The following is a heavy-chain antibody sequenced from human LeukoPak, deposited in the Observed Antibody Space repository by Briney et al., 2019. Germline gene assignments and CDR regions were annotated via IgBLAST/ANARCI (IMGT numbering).Heavy chain of an antibody. CDR1: GFTFSSYW. J-gene: IGHJ4*02. D-gene: IGHD1-14*01. V-gene: IGHV3-74*03. CDR3: TRSTAPYFDY. CDR2: IKSDGSVT. Sequence: GGSLRLSCVASGFTFSSYWMHWVRQAPGKGLVWVSRIKSDGSVTTYADSVKGRFTISRDNAKNTLYLQMSSLRAEDTAAYFCTRSTAPYFDYWGQGTLVTVSS.